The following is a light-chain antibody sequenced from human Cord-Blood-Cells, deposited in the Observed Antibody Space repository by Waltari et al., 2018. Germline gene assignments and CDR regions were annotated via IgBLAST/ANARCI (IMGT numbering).Light chain of an antibody. Sequence: AIKLTQSPSSLSASVGARVTITCRASQGIRIDLGWYQQKPGKAPKLLIYAASTFQSGVPSRFSGSGSGTEFTLTISSLQPEDFATYYCQQHYNYPLTFGQGTKVEIK. CDR3: QQHYNYPLT. CDR2: AAS. CDR1: QGIRID. J-gene: IGKJ1*01. V-gene: IGKV1-6*01.